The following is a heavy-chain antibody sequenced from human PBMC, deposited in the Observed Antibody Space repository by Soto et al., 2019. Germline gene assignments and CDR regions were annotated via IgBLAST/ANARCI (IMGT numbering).Heavy chain of an antibody. CDR3: ARDPGIAPGRGSPDH. V-gene: IGHV4-61*01. CDR2: FCESGDT. CDR1: EASVSSSNYC. D-gene: IGHD6-25*01. J-gene: IGHJ4*02. Sequence: PALSCPDSEASVSSSNYCGAWIRQPPGKGLGWVGRFCESGDTNYNPSLKSRVTISIDMSKSQFSLKLNSVTAADTAVYYCARDPGIAPGRGSPDHWGQGTLVTVSS.